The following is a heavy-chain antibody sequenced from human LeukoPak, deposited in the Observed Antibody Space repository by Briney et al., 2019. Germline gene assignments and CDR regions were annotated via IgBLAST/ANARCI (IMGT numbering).Heavy chain of an antibody. Sequence: GGSLRLSCAASGFTFSTSWMSWVRQAPGKGLEWVATINQDESNTYYVDSVRGRFTISRDNAKNSLYLQMTSLRADDTAVYFCAREYSSSARDYWGQGTLVTVSS. CDR1: GFTFSTSW. CDR3: AREYSSSARDY. D-gene: IGHD6-6*01. V-gene: IGHV3-7*05. J-gene: IGHJ4*02. CDR2: INQDESNT.